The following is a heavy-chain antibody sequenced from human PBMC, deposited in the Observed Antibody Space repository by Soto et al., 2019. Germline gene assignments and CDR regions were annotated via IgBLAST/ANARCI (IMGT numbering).Heavy chain of an antibody. D-gene: IGHD4-17*01. Sequence: QVQLVESGGGVVQPGTSLRLSCAASGITVSTYGMHWVRQAPGKGLEWLAAIWYDGTQKYYADSVKGRFIISRDNSKKTLYLEMNSLRAEDTAVYYCARAGGTTVTGLWHFDSWGQGTLVTVSS. CDR2: IWYDGTQK. CDR3: ARAGGTTVTGLWHFDS. CDR1: GITVSTYG. V-gene: IGHV3-33*01. J-gene: IGHJ4*02.